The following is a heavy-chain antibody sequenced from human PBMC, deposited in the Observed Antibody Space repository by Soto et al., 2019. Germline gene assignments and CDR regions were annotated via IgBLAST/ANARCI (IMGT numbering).Heavy chain of an antibody. Sequence: PSETLSLTCTVSGGSISSGGYYWSWIRQHPGKGLEWIGYIYYSGSTYYNPSLKSRVTISVDTSKNQFSLKLSSVTAADTAVYYCARAVVTAIYPVIHGMDVWGQGTTVTVSS. V-gene: IGHV4-31*03. CDR1: GGSISSGGYY. D-gene: IGHD2-21*02. CDR3: ARAVVTAIYPVIHGMDV. J-gene: IGHJ6*02. CDR2: IYYSGST.